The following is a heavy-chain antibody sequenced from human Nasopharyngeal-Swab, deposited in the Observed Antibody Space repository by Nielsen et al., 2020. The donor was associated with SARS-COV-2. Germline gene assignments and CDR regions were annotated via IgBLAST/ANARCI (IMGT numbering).Heavy chain of an antibody. CDR1: GGTFSSYA. CDR3: ARVKSPGYSSSWYRDYYGMDV. Sequence: SVKVSCKASGGTFSSYAISWVRQAPGQGLEWMGRIIPILGIANYAQKFQGRVTITADKSTSTTYMELSSLRSEDTAVYYCARVKSPGYSSSWYRDYYGMDVWGQGTTVTVSS. V-gene: IGHV1-69*04. D-gene: IGHD6-13*01. J-gene: IGHJ6*02. CDR2: IIPILGIA.